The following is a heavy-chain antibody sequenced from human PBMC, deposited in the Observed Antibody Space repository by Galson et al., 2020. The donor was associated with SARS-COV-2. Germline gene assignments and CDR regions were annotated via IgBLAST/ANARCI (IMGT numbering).Heavy chain of an antibody. CDR3: ARESAAMSGYYYYGMDV. Sequence: GESLKISCKASGYTFTGYYMHWVRQAPGQGLEWMGWINPNSGGTNYAQKFQGRVTMTRDTSISTAYMELSRLRSDDTAVYYCARESAAMSGYYYYGMDVWGQGTTVTVSS. V-gene: IGHV1-2*02. D-gene: IGHD2-2*01. CDR1: GYTFTGYY. CDR2: INPNSGGT. J-gene: IGHJ6*02.